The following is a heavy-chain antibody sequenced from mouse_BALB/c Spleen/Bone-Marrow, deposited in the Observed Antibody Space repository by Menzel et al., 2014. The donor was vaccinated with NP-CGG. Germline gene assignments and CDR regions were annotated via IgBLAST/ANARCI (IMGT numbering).Heavy chain of an antibody. CDR1: GFNIKDTY. V-gene: IGHV14-3*02. Sequence: VQLQQPGAELVKPGASVKLSCTASGFNIKDTYMHWVKQRPEQGLEWIGKIDPANGNTKYDPKFQGKATITADTSSNTVYLQLSSLTSEDTAVYYCARRYGYERDFDHWGQGTTLTVSS. J-gene: IGHJ2*01. CDR3: ARRYGYERDFDH. CDR2: IDPANGNT. D-gene: IGHD1-2*01.